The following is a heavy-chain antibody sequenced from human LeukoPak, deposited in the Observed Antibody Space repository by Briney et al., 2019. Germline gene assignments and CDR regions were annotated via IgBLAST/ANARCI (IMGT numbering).Heavy chain of an antibody. V-gene: IGHV1-18*01. J-gene: IGHJ4*02. CDR2: ISAYNGDT. Sequence: ASVKVSCKASGYTFIRYGFSWVRQAPGQGLEWMGWISAYNGDTNYAQKVQGRVTMTTDTSTTTAYMELRSLRSDDTAVYYCARPRHGSGSYYYYWGQGTLVTVSS. D-gene: IGHD3-10*01. CDR1: GYTFIRYG. CDR3: ARPRHGSGSYYYY.